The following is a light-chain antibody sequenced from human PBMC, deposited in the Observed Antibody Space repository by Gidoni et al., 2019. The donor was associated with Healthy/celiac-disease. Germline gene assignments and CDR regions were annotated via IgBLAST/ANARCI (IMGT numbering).Light chain of an antibody. Sequence: DIQMTQSPSSLSASVGDIVTITCRASQSISSYLNWYQQKPAKAPKLLIYAASSLQSGVPSRFSGSGSGTDFTRTIRSLQTEDFATYYCQQSYSTPYTFGQWTKLEIK. CDR3: QQSYSTPYT. V-gene: IGKV1-39*01. J-gene: IGKJ2*01. CDR1: QSISSY. CDR2: AAS.